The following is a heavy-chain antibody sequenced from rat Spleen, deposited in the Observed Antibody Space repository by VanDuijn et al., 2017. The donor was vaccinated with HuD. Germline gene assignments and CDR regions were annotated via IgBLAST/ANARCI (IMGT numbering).Heavy chain of an antibody. V-gene: IGHV3-3*01. J-gene: IGHJ3*01. D-gene: IGHD5-1*01. CDR1: GYSITSNY. Sequence: EVQLQESGPGLVKPLQSLSLTCSVTGYSITSNYWGWIRKFPGNKLEWMGYINNTGITDYNPSLKSRNTNTRDTSKNQFFLQRISVTTEDTATYYCAREPTGSSGFAFWGQGTLVTVSS. CDR3: AREPTGSSGFAF. CDR2: INNTGIT.